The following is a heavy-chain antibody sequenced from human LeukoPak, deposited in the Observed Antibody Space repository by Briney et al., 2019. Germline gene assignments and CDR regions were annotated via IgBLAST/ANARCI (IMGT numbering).Heavy chain of an antibody. CDR2: INHSGST. D-gene: IGHD6-13*01. J-gene: IGHJ5*02. CDR3: ARDSGIAAAGTHNWFDP. Sequence: PSETLSLTCAVYGGSFSGYYWSWIRQPPGRGLEWIGEINHSGSTNYNPSLKSRVTISVDTSKNQFSLKLSSVTAADTAVYYCARDSGIAAAGTHNWFDPWGQGTLVTVSS. CDR1: GGSFSGYY. V-gene: IGHV4-34*01.